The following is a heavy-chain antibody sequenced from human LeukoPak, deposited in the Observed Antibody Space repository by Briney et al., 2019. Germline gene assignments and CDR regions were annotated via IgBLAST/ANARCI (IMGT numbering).Heavy chain of an antibody. J-gene: IGHJ4*02. V-gene: IGHV1-2*02. D-gene: IGHD3-10*01. CDR2: INPNSGGT. CDR3: ARVLGQSRSLLWFGELLPHSDY. Sequence: ASVKVSCKASGYTFTGYYMHWVRQAPGQGLEWMGWINPNSGGTNYAQKFQGRVTMTRDTSISTAHMELSRLRSDDTAVYYCARVLGQSRSLLWFGELLPHSDYWGQGTLVTVSS. CDR1: GYTFTGYY.